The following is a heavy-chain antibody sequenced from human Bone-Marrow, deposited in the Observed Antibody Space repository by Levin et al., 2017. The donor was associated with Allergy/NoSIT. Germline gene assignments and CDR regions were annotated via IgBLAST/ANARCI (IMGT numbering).Heavy chain of an antibody. CDR3: ARGRYFDWLKNWFDP. D-gene: IGHD3-9*01. CDR1: GYTFTSYY. Sequence: GESLKISCKASGYTFTSYYMHWVRQAPGQGLEWMGIINPSGGSTSYAQKFQGRVTMTRDTSTSTVYMELSSLRSEDTAVYYCARGRYFDWLKNWFDPWGQGTLVTVSS. V-gene: IGHV1-46*03. CDR2: INPSGGST. J-gene: IGHJ5*02.